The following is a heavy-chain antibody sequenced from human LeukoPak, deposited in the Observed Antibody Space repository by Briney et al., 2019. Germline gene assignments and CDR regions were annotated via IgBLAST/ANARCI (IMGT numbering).Heavy chain of an antibody. CDR2: ITGSSRTK. CDR1: GFIFSNYD. V-gene: IGHV3-48*01. D-gene: IGHD6-19*01. Sequence: GGSLRLSCAASGFIFSNYDMNWGRQAPGKGLEWVSYITGSSRTKSYADSVKGRFTISRDNAENSVYLQMNSLRAEDTAVYYCARPTSSGWYSHWGQGTMVTVSS. J-gene: IGHJ3*01. CDR3: ARPTSSGWYSH.